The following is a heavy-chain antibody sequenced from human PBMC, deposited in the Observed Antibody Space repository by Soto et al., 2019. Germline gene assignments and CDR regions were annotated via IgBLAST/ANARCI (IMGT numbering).Heavy chain of an antibody. CDR2: IYYSGST. CDR1: GGSISSGGYY. V-gene: IGHV4-31*03. J-gene: IGHJ4*02. CDR3: AAAAGTARLFDY. Sequence: PSETLSLTCTVSGGSISSGGYYWSWIRQHPGKGLEWIGYIYYSGSTYYNPSLKSRGTISVDTSKNQFSLKLSSVTAADTAVYYCAAAAGTARLFDYWGQGTLVTVSS. D-gene: IGHD6-13*01.